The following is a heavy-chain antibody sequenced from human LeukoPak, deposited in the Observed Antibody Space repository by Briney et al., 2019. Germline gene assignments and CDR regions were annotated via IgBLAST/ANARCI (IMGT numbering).Heavy chain of an antibody. CDR2: ISPYNGNT. V-gene: IGHV1-18*01. CDR1: GYTFTNYH. CDR3: ARGDISWFDP. J-gene: IGHJ5*02. Sequence: ASVKVSCKASGYTFTNYHITWVRQAPGQGLEWMGWISPYNGNTNYAQNLQGRVTMTTDTSTRTAYMELRSLRSDDTDVYYCARGDISWFDPWGQGTLVTVSS. D-gene: IGHD3-9*01.